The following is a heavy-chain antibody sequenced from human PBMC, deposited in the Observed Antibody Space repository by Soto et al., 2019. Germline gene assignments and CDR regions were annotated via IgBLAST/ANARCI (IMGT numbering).Heavy chain of an antibody. CDR2: VYYSGST. CDR3: ARQNYGDYLDY. J-gene: IGHJ4*02. Sequence: QVQLQESGPGLVQPSETLSLTCTVSGGSISSYYWSWMRQPPGKGLEWIGYVYYSGSTNYNPSLKSRVTISLDTSKNQVSLRLSSVTATDTAVYYCARQNYGDYLDYWGQGTLVTVSS. CDR1: GGSISSYY. D-gene: IGHD4-17*01. V-gene: IGHV4-59*08.